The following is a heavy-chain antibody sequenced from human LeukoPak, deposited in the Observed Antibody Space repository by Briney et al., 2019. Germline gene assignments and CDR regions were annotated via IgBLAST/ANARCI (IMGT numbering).Heavy chain of an antibody. J-gene: IGHJ5*02. V-gene: IGHV1-2*02. Sequence: AASVKVSCKASGYTFTGYYMYWVRQAPGQGLEWMGWINPNSGGTNSAQKFQGRITMTRDTSISTAYMELSRLRSDDTAVYYCARVPVVRYNWNDEGWFDPWGQGTLVTVSS. CDR1: GYTFTGYY. CDR3: ARVPVVRYNWNDEGWFDP. CDR2: INPNSGGT. D-gene: IGHD1-1*01.